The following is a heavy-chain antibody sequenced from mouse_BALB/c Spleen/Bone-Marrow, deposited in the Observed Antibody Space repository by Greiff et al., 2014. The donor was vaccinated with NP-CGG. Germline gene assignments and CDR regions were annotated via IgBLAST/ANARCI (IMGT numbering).Heavy chain of an antibody. D-gene: IGHD1-1*01. J-gene: IGHJ2*01. V-gene: IGHV6-6*02. Sequence: VQLKESGGGLVQPGGSMKLSCVASGFTFSNYWMTWVRQSPEKGLEWVAEIRLKSNNYATHYAESVKGRFTISRDDSKRSVYLQMNNLRTEYTDIYYCTRVLRNFDYGGQGTTLTVSS. CDR3: TRVLRNFDY. CDR2: IRLKSNNYAT. CDR1: GFTFSNYW.